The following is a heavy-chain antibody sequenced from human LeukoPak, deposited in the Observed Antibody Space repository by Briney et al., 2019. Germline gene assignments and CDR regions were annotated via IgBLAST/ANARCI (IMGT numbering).Heavy chain of an antibody. J-gene: IGHJ4*02. D-gene: IGHD3-16*02. V-gene: IGHV3-48*03. CDR3: ARDLYTYDYVWGSYREFDY. CDR2: ISSGSTI. Sequence: GGSLRLSCAASGFTFSSYEMNWVRQAPGKGLEWVSYISSGSTIYYADSVKGRFTISRDNAKNSLYLQMNSLRAEDTAVYYCARDLYTYDYVWGSYREFDYWGQGTLVTVSS. CDR1: GFTFSSYE.